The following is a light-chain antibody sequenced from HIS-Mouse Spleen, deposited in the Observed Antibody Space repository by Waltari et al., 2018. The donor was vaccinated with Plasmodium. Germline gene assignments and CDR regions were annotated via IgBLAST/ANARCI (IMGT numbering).Light chain of an antibody. J-gene: IGKJ4*01. Sequence: AIQLTQSPSSLSASVGDRVTITCRASQGICSALAWYQQKPGKATKLLIYDASSLESGVPSRFSGSGSGTDFTLTISSLQPEDFATYYCQQFNSYPLTFGGGTKVEIK. CDR2: DAS. CDR1: QGICSA. CDR3: QQFNSYPLT. V-gene: IGKV1-13*02.